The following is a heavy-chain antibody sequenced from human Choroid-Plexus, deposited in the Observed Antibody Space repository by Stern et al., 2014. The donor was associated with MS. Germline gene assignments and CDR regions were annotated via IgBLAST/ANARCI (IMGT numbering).Heavy chain of an antibody. Sequence: VQLVESGGGVVQPGRPLRLSCVASGFTFGSCAMHWVRQAPGKGLEWVGGVSHDGSYKYYADSVKGRFTISRDNSQNTLYMQMRSLRPEDTAVYYCAKDRQYLTYFFDHWGQGSLVTVSS. CDR1: GFTFGSCA. J-gene: IGHJ5*02. D-gene: IGHD2/OR15-2a*01. V-gene: IGHV3-30*18. CDR2: VSHDGSYK. CDR3: AKDRQYLTYFFDH.